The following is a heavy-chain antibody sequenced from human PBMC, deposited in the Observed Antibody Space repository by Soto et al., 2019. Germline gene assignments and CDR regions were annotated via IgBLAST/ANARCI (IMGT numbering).Heavy chain of an antibody. CDR1: GVSVSTNTQY. D-gene: IGHD6-19*01. CDR3: ARRYAPRYSSGNNHFDL. V-gene: IGHV4-39*01. J-gene: IGHJ4*02. Sequence: SETLSLTCTVSGVSVSTNTQYWGWIRQSPGKGLEWIGSIYYGGRTYYNPSLKSRVTISVDTSKNQFSLRLSSVTAADTAVYYCARRYAPRYSSGNNHFDLWGQGTLVTVPQ. CDR2: IYYGGRT.